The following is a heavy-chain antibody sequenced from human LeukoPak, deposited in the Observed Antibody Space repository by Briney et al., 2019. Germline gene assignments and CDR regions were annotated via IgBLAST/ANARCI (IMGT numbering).Heavy chain of an antibody. Sequence: EASVKVSCKASGYTFTGYYMHWVRQAPGQGLEWMGWINPNSGGTNYAQKFQGRVTMTRDTSISTAYMELSRLRSDDTAVYYCARKAVYYGSGSYLFDYWGQGTLVTVSS. CDR2: INPNSGGT. CDR1: GYTFTGYY. J-gene: IGHJ4*02. V-gene: IGHV1-2*02. CDR3: ARKAVYYGSGSYLFDY. D-gene: IGHD3-10*01.